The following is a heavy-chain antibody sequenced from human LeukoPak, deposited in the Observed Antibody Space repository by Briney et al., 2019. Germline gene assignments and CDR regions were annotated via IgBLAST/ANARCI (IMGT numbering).Heavy chain of an antibody. V-gene: IGHV3-21*01. Sequence: GGSLRLSCAAYGFTFSSYSKNWVRQAPGKGLEWISSISSSSYIYYADSVKGRFTISRDNAKNSLYLQMNSLRAEDTAVYYCARDFHRYSGSFDDWGQGTLVTVSS. J-gene: IGHJ4*02. CDR2: ISSSSYI. CDR3: ARDFHRYSGSFDD. CDR1: GFTFSSYS. D-gene: IGHD1-26*01.